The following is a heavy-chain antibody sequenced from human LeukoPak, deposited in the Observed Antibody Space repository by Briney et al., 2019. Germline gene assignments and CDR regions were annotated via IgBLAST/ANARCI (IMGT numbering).Heavy chain of an antibody. CDR3: AREETLDTAMVTVLRYFDWLPLPQYNWFDP. CDR2: IYYSGSP. D-gene: IGHD3-9*01. J-gene: IGHJ5*02. Sequence: SSETLSLTCTVSGGSISSSSYYWGWIRQPPGKGLEWIGGIYYSGSPYYNPSLKSRVTISVDTSKNQFSLKLSSVTAADTAVYYCAREETLDTAMVTVLRYFDWLPLPQYNWFDPWGQGTLVTVSS. V-gene: IGHV4-39*07. CDR1: GGSISSSSYY.